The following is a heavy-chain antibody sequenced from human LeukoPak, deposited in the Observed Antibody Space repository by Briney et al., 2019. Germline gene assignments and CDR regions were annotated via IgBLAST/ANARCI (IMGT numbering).Heavy chain of an antibody. D-gene: IGHD6-19*01. V-gene: IGHV3-23*01. CDR2: INGGDLSS. CDR1: GFTFSPYA. Sequence: PGGSLRLSCEGSGFTFSPYAMNWVRQAPGKGLEWVSTINGGDLSSSYANSVRGRFSISRDDSKNTLYLQMNSLRAEDTAVYYCARDRHSSGWWDYYYGMDVWGQGTTVTVSS. J-gene: IGHJ6*02. CDR3: ARDRHSSGWWDYYYGMDV.